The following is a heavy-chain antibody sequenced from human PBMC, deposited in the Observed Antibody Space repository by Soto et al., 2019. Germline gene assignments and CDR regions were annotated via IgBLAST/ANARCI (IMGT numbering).Heavy chain of an antibody. D-gene: IGHD2-21*02. CDR1: GFTFSGSA. Sequence: EVQLVESGGGLVQPGGSLKLSCAASGFTFSGSAMHWVRQASGKGLEWVGRIRSKANNYATAYAASVKGRFTISRDDSKNTAYMXMNSLKTEDTAVYYCTRHALQYCGGDCYRLPYFDLWGRGTLVTVSS. J-gene: IGHJ2*01. CDR2: IRSKANNYAT. V-gene: IGHV3-73*02. CDR3: TRHALQYCGGDCYRLPYFDL.